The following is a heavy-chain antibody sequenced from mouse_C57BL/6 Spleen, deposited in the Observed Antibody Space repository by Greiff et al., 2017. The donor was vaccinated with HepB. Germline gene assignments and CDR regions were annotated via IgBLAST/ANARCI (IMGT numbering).Heavy chain of an antibody. Sequence: EVQLQQSGAELVRPGASVKLSCTASGFNIKDDYMHWVKQRPEQGLEWIGRIDPENGDTEYASKFQGKANITADTSSNTAYLQLSSLTSEDTAVYYCTTDGSSYAWFAYWGQGTLVTVSA. D-gene: IGHD1-1*01. CDR1: GFNIKDDY. CDR2: IDPENGDT. J-gene: IGHJ3*01. V-gene: IGHV14-4*01. CDR3: TTDGSSYAWFAY.